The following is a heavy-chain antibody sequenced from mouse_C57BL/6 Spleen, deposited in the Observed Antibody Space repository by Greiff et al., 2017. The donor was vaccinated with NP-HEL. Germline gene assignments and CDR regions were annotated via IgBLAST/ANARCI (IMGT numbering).Heavy chain of an antibody. Sequence: VQLQQPGAELVRPGSSVKLSCKASGYTFTSYWMDWVKQRPGQGLEWIGNIYPSDSETHYNQKFKDKATLTVDKSSSTAYMQLSSLTSEDSAVYYCAREYYGSTDVWGTGTTVTVSS. CDR2: IYPSDSET. D-gene: IGHD1-1*01. J-gene: IGHJ1*03. CDR3: AREYYGSTDV. CDR1: GYTFTSYW. V-gene: IGHV1-61*01.